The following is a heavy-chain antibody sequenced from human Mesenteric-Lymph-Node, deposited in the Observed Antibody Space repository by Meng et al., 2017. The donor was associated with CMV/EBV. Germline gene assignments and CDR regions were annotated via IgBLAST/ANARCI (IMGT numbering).Heavy chain of an antibody. V-gene: IGHV4-34*01. CDR2: INHSGST. D-gene: IGHD3-9*01. CDR3: ARGSSYDILTGYFDY. Sequence: DAGRLKPPDTPTVTCAGYDGLLSVCYGEWIRQSPETGLEWIGEINHSGSTTYNPSFTSLIIISEDTSTNQITLNISSVTAADTAVYYCARGSSYDILTGYFDYWGQGALVTVSS. CDR1: DGLLSVCY. J-gene: IGHJ4*02.